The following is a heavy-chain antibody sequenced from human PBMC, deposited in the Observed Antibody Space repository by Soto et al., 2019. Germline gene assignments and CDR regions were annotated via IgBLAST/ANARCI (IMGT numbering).Heavy chain of an antibody. J-gene: IGHJ4*02. CDR1: GGSFSGYY. Sequence: QVQLQQWGAGLLKPSETLSLTCAVYGGSFSGYYWSWIRQPPGKGLEWIGEINHSGSTNYNPSLKSRVTISVDTSKNQFSLKLSSVTAADTAVYSCARVVVPAASFDYWGQGTLVTVSS. D-gene: IGHD2-2*01. CDR3: ARVVVPAASFDY. V-gene: IGHV4-34*01. CDR2: INHSGST.